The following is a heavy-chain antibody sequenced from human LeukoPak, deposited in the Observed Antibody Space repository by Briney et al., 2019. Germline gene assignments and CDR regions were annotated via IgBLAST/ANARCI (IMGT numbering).Heavy chain of an antibody. J-gene: IGHJ4*02. V-gene: IGHV1-18*01. Sequence: ASVKVSCKASGYTFTNYGMTWVRQAPGQGLEWMGWISAYNDNTNYAQKFQGRLTMTTDTSTSTAYMELRSLRSDDTALYYCARDQLVLPRGISGYWGQGTLVTVSS. D-gene: IGHD1-14*01. CDR1: GYTFTNYG. CDR3: ARDQLVLPRGISGY. CDR2: ISAYNDNT.